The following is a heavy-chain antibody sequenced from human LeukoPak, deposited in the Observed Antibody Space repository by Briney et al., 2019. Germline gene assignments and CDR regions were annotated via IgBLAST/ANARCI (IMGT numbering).Heavy chain of an antibody. Sequence: GASVKVSCKASGGTFSSYAISWVRQAPGQGLEWMGWINPNSGGTNYAQKFQGRVTMTRDTSISTAYMELSRLRSDDTAVYYCARDPQDIVLMVYPSGVFDYWGQGTLVTVSS. CDR1: GGTFSSYA. CDR3: ARDPQDIVLMVYPSGVFDY. CDR2: INPNSGGT. V-gene: IGHV1-2*02. D-gene: IGHD2-8*01. J-gene: IGHJ4*02.